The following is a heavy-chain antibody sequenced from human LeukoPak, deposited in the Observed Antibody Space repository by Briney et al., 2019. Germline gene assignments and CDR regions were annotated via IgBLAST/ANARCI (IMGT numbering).Heavy chain of an antibody. V-gene: IGHV1-69*04. CDR2: IIPILGIA. CDR1: GGTFSSYA. Sequence: GASVKVSCKASGGTFSSYAISWVRQAPGQGLEWMGRIIPILGIANYAQKFQGRVTITADKSTSTAYMELSSLRSEDTAVYYCAREGDYGGHGDDAFYTCGHREMVTVSS. CDR3: AREGDYGGHGDDAFYT. D-gene: IGHD4-23*01. J-gene: IGHJ3*02.